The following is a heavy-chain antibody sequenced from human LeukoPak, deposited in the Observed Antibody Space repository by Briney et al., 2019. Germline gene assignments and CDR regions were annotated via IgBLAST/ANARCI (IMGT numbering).Heavy chain of an antibody. Sequence: GASVKVSCKASGYTFTGYYMHWVRQAPGQGLEWMGWMNPNSGATNYAQKFQGRVTMTRDTSISTPYMELSRLRSDDTAVYYCASGSSGWYYFDYWGQGTLVTVSS. D-gene: IGHD6-19*01. V-gene: IGHV1-2*02. J-gene: IGHJ4*02. CDR3: ASGSSGWYYFDY. CDR2: MNPNSGAT. CDR1: GYTFTGYY.